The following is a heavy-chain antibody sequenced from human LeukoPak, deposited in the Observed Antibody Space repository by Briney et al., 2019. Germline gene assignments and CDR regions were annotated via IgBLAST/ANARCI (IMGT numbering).Heavy chain of an antibody. CDR3: ARDSRGYSYGPNTDY. CDR1: GFTFSSYS. J-gene: IGHJ4*02. Sequence: PGGSLRLSCAASGFTFSSYSMNWVRQPPGKGLEWVSSITRSSIYIYYADSVKGRFTISRDNAKNSLYLQMNSLRAEDTAVYYCARDSRGYSYGPNTDYWGQGTLVTVSS. V-gene: IGHV3-21*01. CDR2: ITRSSIYI. D-gene: IGHD5-18*01.